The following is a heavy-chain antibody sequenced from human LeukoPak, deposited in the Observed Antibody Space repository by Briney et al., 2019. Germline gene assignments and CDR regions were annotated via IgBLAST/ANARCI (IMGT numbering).Heavy chain of an antibody. J-gene: IGHJ3*02. D-gene: IGHD6-13*01. Sequence: SETLSLTCAVYGGSLSAYYWTWIRQPPGKGLEWIGEINHGGSTNYNPSLKSRVTISVDTSKNQFSLKLSSVTAADTAVYYCARDRPGIAKDRDAFDIWGQGTMVTVSS. V-gene: IGHV4-34*01. CDR2: INHGGST. CDR3: ARDRPGIAKDRDAFDI. CDR1: GGSLSAYY.